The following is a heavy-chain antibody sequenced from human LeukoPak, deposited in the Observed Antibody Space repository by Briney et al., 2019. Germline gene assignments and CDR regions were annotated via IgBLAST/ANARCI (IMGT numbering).Heavy chain of an antibody. CDR1: GYTFTSYA. Sequence: ASVKVSCKASGYTFTSYAMHWVRQAPGQRLEWMGWINAGNGNTKYSQKFQGRVTITRDTSASTAYMELSSLRSEDTAVYYCARAGDLGAAGPDYWGQGTLVTVSS. V-gene: IGHV1-3*01. J-gene: IGHJ4*02. CDR3: ARAGDLGAAGPDY. CDR2: INAGNGNT. D-gene: IGHD6-13*01.